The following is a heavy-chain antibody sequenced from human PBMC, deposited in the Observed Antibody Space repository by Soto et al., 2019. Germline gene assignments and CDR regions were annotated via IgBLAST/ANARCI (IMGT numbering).Heavy chain of an antibody. Sequence: QVQLQESGPGLVKPSQTLSLTCTVSGGSISSGGYYWSWIRQHPGKGLECLGYINYSGSTYYNPSLKSRLTISVDTSKNQFSLKLRSVTAADRAVYYCATNADYYDRSGPKYFPHWGQGTLVTVSS. D-gene: IGHD3-22*01. V-gene: IGHV4-31*03. J-gene: IGHJ1*01. CDR2: INYSGST. CDR1: GGSISSGGYY. CDR3: ATNADYYDRSGPKYFPH.